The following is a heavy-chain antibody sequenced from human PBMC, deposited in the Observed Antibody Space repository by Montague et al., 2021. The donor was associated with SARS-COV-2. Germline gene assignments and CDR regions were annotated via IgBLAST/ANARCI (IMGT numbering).Heavy chain of an antibody. V-gene: IGHV4-39*01. CDR3: ARHITGSGNAFDI. J-gene: IGHJ3*02. Sequence: SETLSLTCTVSGGSVSSSSYTWVWIRQPPGKGLEWIVSIYYTGSTYYNPSLKSRVTISVDTSKNQFSLKLSSVTAADTAVYYCARHITGSGNAFDIWGQGTMVTVSS. CDR1: GGSVSSSSYT. CDR2: IYYTGST. D-gene: IGHD3-10*01.